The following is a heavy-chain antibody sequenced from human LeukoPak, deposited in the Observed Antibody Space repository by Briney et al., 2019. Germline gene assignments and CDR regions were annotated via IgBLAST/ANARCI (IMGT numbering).Heavy chain of an antibody. V-gene: IGHV3-64*01. D-gene: IGHD4-23*01. CDR2: ISSSGDST. CDR3: ASSYGSNKNPCEY. CDR1: GFTFSSYA. Sequence: GGSLRLSCAAPGFTFSSYAMHWVRQAPGKGLEYVSAISSSGDSTYYANSVRGRFTISRDNSKNTLYLQMGSLRAEDTAVYYCASSYGSNKNPCEYWGQGTLVTVSS. J-gene: IGHJ4*02.